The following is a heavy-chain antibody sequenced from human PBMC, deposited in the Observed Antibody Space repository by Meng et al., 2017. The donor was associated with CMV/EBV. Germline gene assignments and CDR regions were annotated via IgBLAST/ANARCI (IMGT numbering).Heavy chain of an antibody. J-gene: IGHJ6*01. CDR2: ISSSSSYT. CDR3: ARVLEDVVVVVPNYYYGMDV. D-gene: IGHD2-15*01. CDR1: GFTFSSYS. V-gene: IGHV3-21*01. Sequence: GESLKISCAASGFTFSSYSIIWVRQSPGKGLEWVSSISSSSSYTFYIDSVKGRFTTSRDNAKNLVYLQMNSLRAEDTAMYYCARVLEDVVVVVPNYYYGMDVWGQGTTVTVSS.